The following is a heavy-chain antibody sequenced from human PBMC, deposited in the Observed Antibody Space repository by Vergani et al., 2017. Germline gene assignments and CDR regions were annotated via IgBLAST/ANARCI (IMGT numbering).Heavy chain of an antibody. CDR2: IFYSGST. Sequence: QVQLQESGPGLVKPSDTLSLTCTVSGSSIGTYYWSWIRQTPGKGLEWIGYIFYSGSTNYNPSLKSRVTISVDTSKNQFSLKLSYVTAADTALYYCARDRDLDILGGMDVWGQGTTVTVSS. D-gene: IGHD5-12*01. V-gene: IGHV4-59*01. J-gene: IGHJ6*02. CDR1: GSSIGTYY. CDR3: ARDRDLDILGGMDV.